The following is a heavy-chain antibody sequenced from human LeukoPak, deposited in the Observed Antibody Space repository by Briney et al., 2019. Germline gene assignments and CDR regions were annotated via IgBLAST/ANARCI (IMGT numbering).Heavy chain of an antibody. D-gene: IGHD1-26*01. CDR2: IRGSGYST. V-gene: IGHV3-23*01. CDR1: GFTFSNYA. CDR3: AKNGGSDPRSFEY. J-gene: IGHJ4*02. Sequence: GGSLRLSCAASGFTFSNYAMSWVRQAPGKGLEWVSAIRGSGYSTYYADSVKGRFTISRDNSKNTLYLQMNSLRAEDTAVYYCAKNGGSDPRSFEYWGQGTLVTVSS.